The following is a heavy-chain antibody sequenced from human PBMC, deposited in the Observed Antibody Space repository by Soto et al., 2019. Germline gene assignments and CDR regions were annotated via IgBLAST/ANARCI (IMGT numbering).Heavy chain of an antibody. J-gene: IGHJ5*02. V-gene: IGHV3-7*05. D-gene: IGHD3-10*01. CDR2: IKQDGSEK. Sequence: EVQLVESGGGLVQPGGSLRLSCAASGFTFSSYWMSWVRQAPGKGLEWVANIKQDGSEKYYVDSVKGRFTISRDNAKNSLYLQMNSLRAEDTAVYYCAREVNVLLWFGENRWGSWFDPWGQGTLVTVSS. CDR1: GFTFSSYW. CDR3: AREVNVLLWFGENRWGSWFDP.